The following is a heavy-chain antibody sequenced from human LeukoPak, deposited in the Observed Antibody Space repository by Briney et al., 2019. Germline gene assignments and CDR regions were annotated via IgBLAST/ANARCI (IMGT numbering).Heavy chain of an antibody. CDR3: AIERGSYRYPSDY. J-gene: IGHJ4*02. Sequence: PGRSLRLSWAASGFTFSNYWMSWVRHAPADGQEWVANIRHDGSENYYVDSVTGRFSTSRDNAKKSLYLQMNSLRVEDPAVSDCAIERGSYRYPSDYWGQGTLVTVSS. CDR1: GFTFSNYW. V-gene: IGHV3-7*01. CDR2: IRHDGSEN. D-gene: IGHD3-16*02.